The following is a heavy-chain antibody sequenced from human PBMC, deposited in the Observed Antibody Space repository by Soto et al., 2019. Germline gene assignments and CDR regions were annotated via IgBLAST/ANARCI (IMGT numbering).Heavy chain of an antibody. D-gene: IGHD4-17*01. Sequence: PSETLSLTCSASGASISRFYWNWIRQPPGKGLEWIGHIYNGESTNYNPSLKSRVTISVDTSKNQLSLKLSSVIAADTAVYYCARVRGDYNDASDIWGQGTMVTVSS. CDR3: ARVRGDYNDASDI. CDR2: IYNGEST. CDR1: GASISRFY. V-gene: IGHV4-59*01. J-gene: IGHJ3*02.